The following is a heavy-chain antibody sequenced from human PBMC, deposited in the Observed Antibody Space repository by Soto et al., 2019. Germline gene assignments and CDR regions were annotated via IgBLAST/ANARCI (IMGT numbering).Heavy chain of an antibody. Sequence: QVQLQQWGAGLLKPSETLSLTCAVYGGSFSGYYWSWIRQPPGKGLEWIGEINHSGSTNYNPSLKSRVTISVDTSKNQFSLKLSSVTAADTAVYYCARGVKQQLRADRNYYYMDVWGKGTTVPVSS. CDR3: ARGVKQQLRADRNYYYMDV. D-gene: IGHD6-13*01. J-gene: IGHJ6*03. CDR1: GGSFSGYY. V-gene: IGHV4-34*01. CDR2: INHSGST.